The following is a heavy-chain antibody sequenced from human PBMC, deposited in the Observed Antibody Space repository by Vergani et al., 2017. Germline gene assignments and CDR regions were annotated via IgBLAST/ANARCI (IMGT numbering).Heavy chain of an antibody. D-gene: IGHD6-19*01. CDR1: GFTLSTYD. CDR3: AKHFSGWGIDY. Sequence: QVQLVESGGGVVQRGGSLRLSCATSGFTLSTYDMQWIRQGPVKGLEFVAFIQFDGSSQYYADSVKGRFTLSRDFSNNTLYLQMNILRTDDTATYYCAKHFSGWGIDYWGQGTQVIVSS. V-gene: IGHV3-30*02. J-gene: IGHJ4*02. CDR2: IQFDGSSQ.